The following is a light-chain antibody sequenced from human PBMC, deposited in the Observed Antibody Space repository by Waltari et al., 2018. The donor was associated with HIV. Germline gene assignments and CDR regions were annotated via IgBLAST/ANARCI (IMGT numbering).Light chain of an antibody. CDR1: QDSSNN. V-gene: IGKV1-33*01. Sequence: DIRMTQSPSSLSAPMGASVTMTCQANQDSSNNLNWYQQKTGEAPKLLIYDASVLETGISSRFSGSGSGTNFTLTITNPQPEDVATYFCQQYDDLPFTFGPGTKV. J-gene: IGKJ3*01. CDR3: QQYDDLPFT. CDR2: DAS.